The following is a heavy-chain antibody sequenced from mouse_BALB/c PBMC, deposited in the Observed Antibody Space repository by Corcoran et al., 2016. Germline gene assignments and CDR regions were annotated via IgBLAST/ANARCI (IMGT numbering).Heavy chain of an antibody. CDR1: GYSFTGYT. V-gene: IGHV1-18*01. J-gene: IGHJ4*01. Sequence: EVQLQQSGPELVKPGASMKISCKASGYSFTGYTMNWVKQSHGKNLEWIGLINPYNGGTSYYQKFKGKATLTVDKSSSTAYMELLSLTSEDSAVYCCARRGGSSYYYARDYWGQGTSVTVAS. D-gene: IGHD1-1*01. CDR2: INPYNGGT. CDR3: ARRGGSSYYYARDY.